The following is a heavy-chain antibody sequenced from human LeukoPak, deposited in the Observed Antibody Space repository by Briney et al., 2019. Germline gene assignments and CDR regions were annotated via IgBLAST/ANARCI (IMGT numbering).Heavy chain of an antibody. CDR1: GYTFTGYY. CDR3: ARGTFDYGDYGRGTQNWFDP. J-gene: IGHJ5*02. Sequence: ASVKVSCKASGYTFTGYYMHWVRQAPGQGLEWMGWINPNSGGTNYAQKFQGWVTMTRDTSISTAYMELSRLRSDDTAVYYCARGTFDYGDYGRGTQNWFDPWGQGTLVTVSS. D-gene: IGHD4-17*01. V-gene: IGHV1-2*04. CDR2: INPNSGGT.